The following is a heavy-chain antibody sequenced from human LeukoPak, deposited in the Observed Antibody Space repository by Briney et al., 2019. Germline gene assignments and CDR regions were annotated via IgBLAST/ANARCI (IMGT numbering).Heavy chain of an antibody. CDR1: GFTFDDYA. V-gene: IGHV3-9*01. J-gene: IGHJ4*02. CDR2: ISWNSGNI. Sequence: PGRSLRLSCAASGFTFDDYAMHWVRQAPGKGLEWVSGISWNSGNIGYADSVRGRFTISRDNAKNSLYLQMNSLRAEDTAVYYCARDATIVVPASRFDYWGQGTLVTVSS. D-gene: IGHD2-2*01. CDR3: ARDATIVVPASRFDY.